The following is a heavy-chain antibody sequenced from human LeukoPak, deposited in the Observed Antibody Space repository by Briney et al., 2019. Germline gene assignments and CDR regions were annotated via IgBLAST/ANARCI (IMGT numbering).Heavy chain of an antibody. D-gene: IGHD5-24*01. V-gene: IGHV3-21*04. CDR3: AKVTLSRRDGYNYGDY. CDR2: ISSSSSYI. J-gene: IGHJ4*02. Sequence: GGSLRLSCAASGFTFNSYSMNWVRQAPGKGLEWVSSISSSSSYIYYADSVKGRFTISRDNSKNTLYLQMNSLRAEDTAVYYCAKVTLSRRDGYNYGDYWGQGTLVTVSS. CDR1: GFTFNSYS.